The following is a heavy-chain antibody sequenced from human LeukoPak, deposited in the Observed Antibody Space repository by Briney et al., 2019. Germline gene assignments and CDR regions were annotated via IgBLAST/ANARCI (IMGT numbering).Heavy chain of an antibody. Sequence: GGSLRLSCAPSGFTFSRHGMHWVRQAPGKGLEWVAIISNDGSRKYYAHSVEGRFTISRDNSKNTLYLQMDSLGAEDTAVYYCARDRAWNYFDYWGQGTLVTVSS. CDR2: ISNDGSRK. CDR3: ARDRAWNYFDY. D-gene: IGHD3-3*01. V-gene: IGHV3-30*03. CDR1: GFTFSRHG. J-gene: IGHJ4*02.